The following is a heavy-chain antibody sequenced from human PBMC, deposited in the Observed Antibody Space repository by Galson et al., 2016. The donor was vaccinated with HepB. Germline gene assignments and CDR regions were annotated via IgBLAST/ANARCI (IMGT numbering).Heavy chain of an antibody. D-gene: IGHD5-24*01. CDR1: GFIFGNYW. J-gene: IGHJ4*02. CDR2: IDSDGHSQ. Sequence: SLRLSCAASGFIFGNYWMHWVRQAPGKGLVWVSRIDSDGHSQNYEDSVKGRFIISRDNAKNTLYPQMNSLRAEDTAMYYCVRLTKMGLRRSFDYWGQGTLVTVSS. V-gene: IGHV3-74*01. CDR3: VRLTKMGLRRSFDY.